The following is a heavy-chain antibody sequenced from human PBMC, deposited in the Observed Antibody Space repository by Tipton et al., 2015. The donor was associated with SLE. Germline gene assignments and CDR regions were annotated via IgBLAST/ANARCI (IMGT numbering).Heavy chain of an antibody. CDR2: IDPSDSYT. J-gene: IGHJ3*02. V-gene: IGHV5-10-1*01. CDR3: AGHPPGDRGVDAFDI. D-gene: IGHD3-16*01. Sequence: QLVQSGAEVKKPGESLRISCKGSGYSFTSYWISWVRQMPGKGLEWMGRIDPSDSYTNYSPSFQGHVTISADKSISTAYLQWSSLKASVTAMYYCAGHPPGDRGVDAFDICVKGTMVTVSS. CDR1: GYSFTSYW.